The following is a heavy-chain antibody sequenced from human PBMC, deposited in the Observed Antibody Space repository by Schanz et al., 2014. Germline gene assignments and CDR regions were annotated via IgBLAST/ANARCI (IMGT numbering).Heavy chain of an antibody. CDR2: ISGSGAGT. J-gene: IGHJ6*02. Sequence: LVESGGGLVQPGGSLRLSCAASGFIFSNFAMEWVRQAPGKGLEWVSAISGSGAGTYYADSVKGRFTFSRDNSKNTLYLQMNSLKTEDTAVYYCTTGGRRGYSHYFYGMDVWGQGTTVTVSS. D-gene: IGHD5-18*01. V-gene: IGHV3-23*04. CDR3: TTGGRRGYSHYFYGMDV. CDR1: GFIFSNFA.